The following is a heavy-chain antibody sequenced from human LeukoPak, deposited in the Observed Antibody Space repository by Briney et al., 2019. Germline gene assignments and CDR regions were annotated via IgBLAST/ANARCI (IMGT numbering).Heavy chain of an antibody. CDR3: ARSYAYYYDSSGYGDFDY. CDR2: IWYDGSNK. J-gene: IGHJ4*02. CDR1: GFTFSSYG. V-gene: IGHV3-33*01. Sequence: GGSLRLSCAASGFTFSSYGMHWVRQAPGKGLEWVAVIWYDGSNKYYADSVKGRFTISRDNSKNTLYLQMNSLRAEDTAVYYCARSYAYYYDSSGYGDFDYWGQGTLVTVSS. D-gene: IGHD3-22*01.